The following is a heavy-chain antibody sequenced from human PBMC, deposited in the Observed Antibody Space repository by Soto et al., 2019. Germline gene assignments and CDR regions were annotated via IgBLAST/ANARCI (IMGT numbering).Heavy chain of an antibody. CDR2: ISGSGGSI. CDR3: AKDSSTTVTNYAFFH. CDR1: GFTFSSYS. J-gene: IGHJ4*02. V-gene: IGHV3-23*01. Sequence: GGSLRLSCAVSGFTFSSYSMSWVRQAPGKGLEWVSGISGSGGSIYYADSVKGRFTISRDNSKNTLYLQMNSLRAEDTAIYYCAKDSSTTVTNYAFFHWCQGTLVTVSS. D-gene: IGHD4-17*01.